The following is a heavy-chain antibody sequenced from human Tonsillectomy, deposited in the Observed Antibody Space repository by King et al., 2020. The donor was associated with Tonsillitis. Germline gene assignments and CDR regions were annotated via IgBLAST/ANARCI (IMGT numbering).Heavy chain of an antibody. CDR3: ANRASTVTTIKYYFDS. CDR1: GFTFNMYA. V-gene: IGHV3-23*04. J-gene: IGHJ4*02. Sequence: VQLVESGGGLVQPGGSLRLSCAASGFTFNMYAMGWVRQAPGKGLEWVSTISVSGASTYYADSVKGRFTISRDNSKNTLYLRMNSLRAEDTAIYYCANRASTVTTIKYYFDSWGQGTLVTVSS. CDR2: ISVSGAST. D-gene: IGHD4-17*01.